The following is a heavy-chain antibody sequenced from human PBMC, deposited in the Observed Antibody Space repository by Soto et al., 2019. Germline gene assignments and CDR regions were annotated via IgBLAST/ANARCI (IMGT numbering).Heavy chain of an antibody. Sequence: SVKVSCKASGGTFSSYAISWVRQAPGQVLEWMVGIIPIFGTAKYAQKCQGRATITADESTSTACMGLTSLRSEDTAVYYCARVHDFRVVLRGHDAFDISGQ. CDR3: ARVHDFRVVLRGHDAFDI. V-gene: IGHV1-69*13. D-gene: IGHD3-3*01. CDR2: IIPIFGTA. J-gene: IGHJ3*02. CDR1: GGTFSSYA.